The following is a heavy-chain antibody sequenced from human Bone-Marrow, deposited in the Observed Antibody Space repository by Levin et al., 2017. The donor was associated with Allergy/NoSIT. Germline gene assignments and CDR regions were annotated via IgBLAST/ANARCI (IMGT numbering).Heavy chain of an antibody. CDR2: IYYSGST. CDR3: ARASPSGGNSYYYYSMDV. Sequence: SQTLSLTCTVSGGSISGYYWSWIRQPPEKGLEWIGYIYYSGSTKYNASLKSRVTISVDTSKNQFSLKLTSVTAADTAVYYCARASPSGGNSYYYYSMDVWGKGTTVTVSS. V-gene: IGHV4-59*01. CDR1: GGSISGYY. D-gene: IGHD4-23*01. J-gene: IGHJ6*03.